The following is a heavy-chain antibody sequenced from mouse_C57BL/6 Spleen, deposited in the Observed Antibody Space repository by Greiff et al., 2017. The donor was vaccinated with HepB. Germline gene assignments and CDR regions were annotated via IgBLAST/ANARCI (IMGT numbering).Heavy chain of an antibody. V-gene: IGHV1-80*01. J-gene: IGHJ4*01. CDR3: ARSSYYGSSYVDAMDY. D-gene: IGHD1-1*01. CDR2: IYPGDGDT. Sequence: QVQLKESGAELVKPGASVKISCKASGYAFSSYWMNWVKQRPGKGLEWIGQIYPGDGDTNYNGKFKGKATLTADKSSSTAYMQLSSLTSEDSAVYFCARSSYYGSSYVDAMDYWGQGTSVTVSS. CDR1: GYAFSSYW.